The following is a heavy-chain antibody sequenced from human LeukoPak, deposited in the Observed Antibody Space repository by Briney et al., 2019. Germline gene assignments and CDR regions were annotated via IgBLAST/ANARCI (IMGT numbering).Heavy chain of an antibody. CDR3: AREQWFRWEY. J-gene: IGHJ4*02. CDR2: ISTPHNLI. D-gene: IGHD3-22*01. CDR1: GFTVTDYY. Sequence: GGSLRLSCAASGFTVTDYYMNWIRQAPGKGLEWVSYISTPHNLIKYADSVKSRFTISMDSGKNSVHLHLNGLRAEDTAVYYCAREQWFRWEYWGQGVLVTVSS. V-gene: IGHV3-11*01.